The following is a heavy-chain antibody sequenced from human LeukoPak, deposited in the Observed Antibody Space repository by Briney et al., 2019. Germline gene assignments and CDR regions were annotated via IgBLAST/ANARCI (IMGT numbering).Heavy chain of an antibody. Sequence: SETLSLTCTVSGGSSYIYYWTWIRQSPGKGLEWIGYIHYSGITNYNPSLESRVTMSIDTSKNQFSLKLSSVTAADTAVYYCARQAAGIPVWGPGTLVTVSS. CDR2: IHYSGIT. CDR3: ARQAAGIPV. J-gene: IGHJ4*02. D-gene: IGHD6-25*01. CDR1: GGSSYIYY. V-gene: IGHV4-59*01.